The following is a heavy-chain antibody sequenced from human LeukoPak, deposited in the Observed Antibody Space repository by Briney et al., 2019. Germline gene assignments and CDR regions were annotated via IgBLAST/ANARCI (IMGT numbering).Heavy chain of an antibody. CDR3: ARGCAPVFYYYMDV. Sequence: GGSLRLSCAASGFTFSSYSMNWVRQAPGKGLEWVSYISSSSSTIYYADSVKGRFTIPRDNAKNSLYLQMNSLRAEDTAVYYCARGCAPVFYYYMDVWGKGTTVTVSS. V-gene: IGHV3-48*01. D-gene: IGHD3-16*01. CDR1: GFTFSSYS. CDR2: ISSSSSTI. J-gene: IGHJ6*03.